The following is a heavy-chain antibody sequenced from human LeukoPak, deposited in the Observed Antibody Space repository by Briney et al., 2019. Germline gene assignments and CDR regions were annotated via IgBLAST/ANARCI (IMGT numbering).Heavy chain of an antibody. Sequence: PGGSLRLSCAGSGFTFNNYAMSWVRQTPRKGLEWVSGISISGDGTYYADSVKGRFTISRDNSKNTLYLQMNSLRADDTAIYYCAKQSNDFWDGYSAPPGYGMDVWGQGTTVTVSS. V-gene: IGHV3-23*01. CDR2: ISISGDGT. J-gene: IGHJ6*02. CDR1: GFTFNNYA. D-gene: IGHD3-3*01. CDR3: AKQSNDFWDGYSAPPGYGMDV.